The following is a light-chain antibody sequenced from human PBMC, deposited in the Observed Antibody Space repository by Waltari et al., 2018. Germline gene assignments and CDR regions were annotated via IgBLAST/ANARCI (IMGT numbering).Light chain of an antibody. CDR1: RSDVGIYNY. J-gene: IGLJ1*01. CDR3: SSYTTSSAPGV. Sequence: QSALTQPASVSGSPGQSITISCTGTRSDVGIYNYVSWYQQHPGKAPKVMIYEVNNRPSGVSDRFSASKSGNTASLTISGLQAEDEADYYCSSYTTSSAPGVFGTGTRVTVL. CDR2: EVN. V-gene: IGLV2-14*01.